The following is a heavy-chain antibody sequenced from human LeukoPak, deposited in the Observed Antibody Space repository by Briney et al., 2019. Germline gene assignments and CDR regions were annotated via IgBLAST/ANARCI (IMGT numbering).Heavy chain of an antibody. CDR1: GGSISSSSYY. CDR2: IYYSGST. V-gene: IGHV4-39*01. Sequence: PSETLSLTCTVSGGSISSSSYYWGWIRQPPGKGLEWIGRIYYSGSTYDNPSLKSRVTISVGTSKNQFSLNLSSVTAADTAVYYCARKQLRITMIVVVRNDAFDIWGQGTMVTVSS. J-gene: IGHJ3*02. D-gene: IGHD3-22*01. CDR3: ARKQLRITMIVVVRNDAFDI.